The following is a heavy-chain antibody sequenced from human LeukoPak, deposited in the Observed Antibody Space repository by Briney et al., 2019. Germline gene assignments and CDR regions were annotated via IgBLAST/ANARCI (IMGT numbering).Heavy chain of an antibody. CDR1: GFTFSSYA. CDR3: AREWYSSSSGAYYFDY. J-gene: IGHJ4*02. D-gene: IGHD6-13*01. CDR2: ISSSGSTI. Sequence: GGSLRLSCAASGFTFSSYAMSWVRQAPGKGLEWVSYISSSGSTIYYADSVKGRFTISRDNAKNSLYLQMNSLRAEDTAVYYCAREWYSSSSGAYYFDYWGQGTLVTVSS. V-gene: IGHV3-48*04.